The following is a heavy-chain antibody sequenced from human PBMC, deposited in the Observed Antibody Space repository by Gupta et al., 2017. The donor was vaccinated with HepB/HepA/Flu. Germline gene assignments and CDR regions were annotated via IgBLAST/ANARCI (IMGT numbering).Heavy chain of an antibody. Sequence: EVQLVESGGHLIPLGKSLTLACAASAFNLEAYAMHWVRQAPGKGLDWGSGISWDSSSFDYADSVKGRFTISRDNAKKSLYLQMNNLGTDDTALYYCAKALVRGGHYYDNVMDVWGQGTTVTVSS. V-gene: IGHV3-9*01. CDR2: ISWDSSSF. D-gene: IGHD3-10*01. CDR1: AFNLEAYA. J-gene: IGHJ6*02. CDR3: AKALVRGGHYYDNVMDV.